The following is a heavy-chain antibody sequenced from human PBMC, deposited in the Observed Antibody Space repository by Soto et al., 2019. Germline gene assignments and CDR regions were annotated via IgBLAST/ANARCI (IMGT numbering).Heavy chain of an antibody. Sequence: QVQLVQSGAEVKKPGASVKVSCKASGYTFTSYGISWVRQAPGQGLEWMGWISAYNGNTNYAQKLQGRVTMTTDTSTSTAYMELRSLRSDDTAVYYCARDQHYDFWSGYPRSYYYGMDVWGQGTTVTVSS. CDR3: ARDQHYDFWSGYPRSYYYGMDV. CDR1: GYTFTSYG. J-gene: IGHJ6*02. CDR2: ISAYNGNT. D-gene: IGHD3-3*01. V-gene: IGHV1-18*04.